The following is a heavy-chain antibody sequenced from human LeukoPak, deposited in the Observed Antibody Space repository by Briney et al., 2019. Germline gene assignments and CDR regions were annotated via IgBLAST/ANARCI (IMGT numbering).Heavy chain of an antibody. D-gene: IGHD5-24*01. CDR2: ILYDGSNR. CDR3: VRDGDAYNFDW. CDR1: GFTFSSYA. J-gene: IGHJ4*02. Sequence: PGGSLRLSCAASGFTFSSYAMHWVRQAPGKGLEWVAVILYDGSNRYYADSVKGRFTISRDNSRNTLYLQMNSLRAEDTAVYFCVRDGDAYNFDWWGQGALVTVSS. V-gene: IGHV3-30*04.